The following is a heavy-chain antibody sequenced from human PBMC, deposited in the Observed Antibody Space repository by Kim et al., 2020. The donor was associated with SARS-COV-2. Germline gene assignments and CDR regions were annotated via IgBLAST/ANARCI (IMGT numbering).Heavy chain of an antibody. CDR2: ITSNGGST. CDR3: ARGRGMDV. J-gene: IGHJ6*02. V-gene: IGHV3-64*02. Sequence: GGSLRLSCAASGFTFSTFPMHWVRQAPGKGLEYVSAITSNGGSTYYADSVKGRFTISRDNSKNTLYLQMGSLNAEVMDMYYCARGRGMDVWGQGTTVTVSS. CDR1: GFTFSTFP.